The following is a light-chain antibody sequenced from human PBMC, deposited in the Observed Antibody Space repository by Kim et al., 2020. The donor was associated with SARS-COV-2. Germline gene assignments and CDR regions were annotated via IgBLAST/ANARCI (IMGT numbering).Light chain of an antibody. CDR2: AAS. CDR1: QTIDKY. Sequence: SASVGDRVTIACRESQTIDKYLNWFQHKPGKAPSLLIFAASSLHSGVPSRFSASASGTDFTLTITSLQPEDFATYYCQQSYVAPYTFGQGTKLEIK. CDR3: QQSYVAPYT. J-gene: IGKJ2*01. V-gene: IGKV1-39*01.